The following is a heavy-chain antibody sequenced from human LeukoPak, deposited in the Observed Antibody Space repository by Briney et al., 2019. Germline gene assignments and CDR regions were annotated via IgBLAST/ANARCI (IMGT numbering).Heavy chain of an antibody. CDR2: IIPIFGTA. J-gene: IGHJ4*02. D-gene: IGHD6-6*01. CDR1: GGTFSSYA. Sequence: SVKVSCKASGGTFSSYAISWVRQAPGQGLEWTGGIIPIFGTANYAQKFQGRVTITTDESTSTAYMELSSLRSEDTAVYYCARSIAARPYYFDYWGQGTLVTVSS. V-gene: IGHV1-69*05. CDR3: ARSIAARPYYFDY.